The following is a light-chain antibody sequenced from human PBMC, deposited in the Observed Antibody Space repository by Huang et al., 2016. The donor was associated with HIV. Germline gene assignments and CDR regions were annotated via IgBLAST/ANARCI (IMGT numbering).Light chain of an antibody. CDR1: QGIRND. CDR2: AAS. CDR3: LQEHGYPRT. J-gene: IGKJ1*01. Sequence: AIQMTQSPSSLSASVGDRVTITCRASQGIRNDLSWYQQKPGKAPKLLIYAASTLQTGVPSRFSGGGSGTDFTLTSSSLQPEDFATYYCLQEHGYPRTFGQGTKVEIK. V-gene: IGKV1-6*01.